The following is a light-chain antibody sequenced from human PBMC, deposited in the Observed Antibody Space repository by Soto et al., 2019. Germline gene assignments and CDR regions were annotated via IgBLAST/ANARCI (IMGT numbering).Light chain of an antibody. V-gene: IGKV3-20*01. CDR3: HQYDSWT. CDR1: QSVNSN. CDR2: GAS. Sequence: EIMMTQSPVTLSVSPGERATLSCRASQSVNSNLAWYQRKPGQAPRLLIYGASSRATGIPDRFSGSGSGTDFTLTISRLEPEDFAVYYCHQYDSWTFGQGTMVDI. J-gene: IGKJ1*01.